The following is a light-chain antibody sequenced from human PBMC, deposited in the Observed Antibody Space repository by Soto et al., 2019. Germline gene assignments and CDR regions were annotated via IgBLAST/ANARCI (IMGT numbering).Light chain of an antibody. V-gene: IGKV1-5*03. Sequence: DIQMTQSPSTLSASVGDRVTITCRASQSISSWLAWYQQKPGKAPKLLIYKASSLESGVPSRFSGSGSGTDFTLTISDVQPEDFALYYCHQRQSWPRTFGQGTRWIS. CDR1: QSISSW. CDR3: HQRQSWPRT. CDR2: KAS. J-gene: IGKJ1*01.